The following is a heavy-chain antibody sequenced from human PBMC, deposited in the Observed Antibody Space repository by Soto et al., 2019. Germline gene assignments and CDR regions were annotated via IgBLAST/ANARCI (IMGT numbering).Heavy chain of an antibody. CDR2: ISYDGSNK. CDR3: ARVSITMIVVVINWYFDL. J-gene: IGHJ2*01. CDR1: GFTFSSYA. V-gene: IGHV3-30-3*01. Sequence: QVQLVESGGGVVQPGRSLRLSCAASGFTFSSYAMHWVRQAPGKGLEWVAVISYDGSNKYYADSVKGRFTISRDNSKNTLYLQMNRLRAEDTAVYYCARVSITMIVVVINWYFDLWCRGTLVTVSS. D-gene: IGHD3-22*01.